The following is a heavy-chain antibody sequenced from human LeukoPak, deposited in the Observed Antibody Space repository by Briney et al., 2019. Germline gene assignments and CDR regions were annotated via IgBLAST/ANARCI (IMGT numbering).Heavy chain of an antibody. D-gene: IGHD4-4*01. CDR3: ARPVDSSHTWYYFDY. J-gene: IGHJ4*02. Sequence: PGGSLRLSCAASGFTFSSYAMSWVRQAPGKGLEWVSAISGSGGSTYYADSVKGRFTISRDNSKNTLYLQMNSLKASDTAMYYCARPVDSSHTWYYFDYWGQGTLVTVSS. V-gene: IGHV3-23*01. CDR1: GFTFSSYA. CDR2: ISGSGGST.